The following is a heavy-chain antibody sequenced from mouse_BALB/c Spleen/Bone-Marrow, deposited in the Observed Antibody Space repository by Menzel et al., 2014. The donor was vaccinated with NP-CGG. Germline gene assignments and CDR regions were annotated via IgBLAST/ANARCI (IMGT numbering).Heavy chain of an antibody. J-gene: IGHJ2*01. CDR2: IYPGDGDT. CDR1: GYAFSGCW. CDR3: ARGGISVDY. Sequence: VQLQQSGAELVRPGSSVKISCKASGYAFSGCWMNWVKQRPGQGLEWIGQIYPGDGDTDYNGKFKGKATLTADKSSSTAYMQLSSLTSEDSAVYFCARGGISVDYWGQGTTLTVSS. V-gene: IGHV1-80*01.